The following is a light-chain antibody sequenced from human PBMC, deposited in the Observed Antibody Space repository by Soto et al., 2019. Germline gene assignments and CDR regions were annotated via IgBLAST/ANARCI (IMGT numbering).Light chain of an antibody. CDR2: DAS. CDR1: QSVTNY. V-gene: IGKV3-11*01. Sequence: EIFLTQSPDTLSLSPGERATLTCRASQSVTNYIAWYQQRPGQAPRLLIYDASNRATGVPARFSGSRSGTDSTLTISDLEPADFGLYYCQQRLNWPPGFGQGTKVDIK. CDR3: QQRLNWPPG. J-gene: IGKJ1*01.